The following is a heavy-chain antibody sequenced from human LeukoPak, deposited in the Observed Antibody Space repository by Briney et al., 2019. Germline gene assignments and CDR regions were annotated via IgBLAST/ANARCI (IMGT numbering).Heavy chain of an antibody. D-gene: IGHD3-3*01. CDR1: GFSVSSNY. J-gene: IGHJ4*02. CDR3: ARETIGVANFDY. Sequence: PGGSLRLSCAASGFSVSSNYMSWVRQAPGKGLEGAAVIYSGGSTYDAASVKGRFTIPRDNAKNTLYLQMNSLRAEDTAVYYCARETIGVANFDYWGQGTLVTVSS. CDR2: IYSGGST. V-gene: IGHV3-53*01.